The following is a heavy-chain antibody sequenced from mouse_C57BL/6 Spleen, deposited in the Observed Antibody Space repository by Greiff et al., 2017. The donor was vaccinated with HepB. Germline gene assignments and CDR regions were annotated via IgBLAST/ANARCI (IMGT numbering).Heavy chain of an antibody. CDR3: ARAYITTVGIDY. Sequence: EVQVVESGGGLVKPGGSLKLSCAASGFTFSDYGMHWVRQAPEKGLEWVAYISSGSSTIYYADTVKGRFTISRDNAKNTLFLQMTSLRSEDTAMYYCARAYITTVGIDYWGQGTTLTVSS. D-gene: IGHD1-1*01. J-gene: IGHJ2*01. CDR2: ISSGSSTI. CDR1: GFTFSDYG. V-gene: IGHV5-17*01.